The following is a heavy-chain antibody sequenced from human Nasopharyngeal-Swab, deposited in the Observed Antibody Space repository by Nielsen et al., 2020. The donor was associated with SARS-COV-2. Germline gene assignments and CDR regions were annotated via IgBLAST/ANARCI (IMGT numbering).Heavy chain of an antibody. D-gene: IGHD3-10*01. CDR3: ARDSVWFGELGR. CDR1: GGSISGYF. Sequence: SETLSLTCTVSGGSISGYFWSWVRQPPEKGLEWIGYIHYGGSTNYNPSLKSRVTISVDTSKNQFSLKLSSVTAAVTAVYYCARDSVWFGELGRWGQGTLVTVSS. V-gene: IGHV4-59*12. J-gene: IGHJ4*02. CDR2: IHYGGST.